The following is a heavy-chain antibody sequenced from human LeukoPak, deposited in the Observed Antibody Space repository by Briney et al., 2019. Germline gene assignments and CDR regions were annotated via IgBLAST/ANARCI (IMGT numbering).Heavy chain of an antibody. V-gene: IGHV3-23*01. CDR3: AKDEEGDCSRARRYRWFDP. J-gene: IGHJ5*02. Sequence: GGSLRLSCAASGFTFRYYAMSWVRQAPGKGLEWVSSISDIGGSTNYADSVKGRLTISRDNSKNTLYLQMNSLRAEDTAVYYCAKDEEGDCSRARRYRWFDPWGQGTLVTVSS. CDR2: ISDIGGST. CDR1: GFTFRYYA. D-gene: IGHD2-2*01.